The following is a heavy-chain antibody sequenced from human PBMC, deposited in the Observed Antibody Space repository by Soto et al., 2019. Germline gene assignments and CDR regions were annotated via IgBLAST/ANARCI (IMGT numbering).Heavy chain of an antibody. Sequence: GGSLRLSCAASGFTFSSYWMHWVRQAPGKGLVWVSRINSDGSSTSYSDSVKGRFTISRDNAKNTLYLQMNSLRAEDTAVYYFVLHDSSNPRDYYYYGMDVWGQGTTVTVSS. J-gene: IGHJ6*02. CDR3: VLHDSSNPRDYYYYGMDV. V-gene: IGHV3-74*01. CDR2: INSDGSST. D-gene: IGHD4-4*01. CDR1: GFTFSSYW.